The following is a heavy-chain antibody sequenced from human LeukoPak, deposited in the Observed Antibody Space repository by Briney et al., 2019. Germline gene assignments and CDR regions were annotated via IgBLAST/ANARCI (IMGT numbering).Heavy chain of an antibody. CDR1: GFTFNNYN. J-gene: IGHJ6*03. CDR2: ITSSGAYI. CDR3: ARDLAAAGYYYYYYYMDV. Sequence: GGSLRLSCAASGFTFNNYNMNWVRQAPGKALEWVSSITSSGAYIFYADSVKGRFTISRDNAKDSLYLQMNSLGPEDTAVYYCARDLAAAGYYYYYYYMDVWGKGTTVTVSS. D-gene: IGHD6-13*01. V-gene: IGHV3-21*01.